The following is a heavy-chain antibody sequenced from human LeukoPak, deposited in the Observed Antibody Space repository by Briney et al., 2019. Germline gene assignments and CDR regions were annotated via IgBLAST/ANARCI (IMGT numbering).Heavy chain of an antibody. J-gene: IGHJ4*02. D-gene: IGHD4/OR15-4a*01. CDR1: GGSFSSYY. CDR2: NYYSGIT. Sequence: SETLSLTCTVSGGSFSSYYWSWIRQPPGKGLEWIGYNYYSGITNYNPSLKSRVIISVDTSKNQFSLKLISVTAADTAVYYCARFDYASDFDYWGQGTLVTVSS. V-gene: IGHV4-59*01. CDR3: ARFDYASDFDY.